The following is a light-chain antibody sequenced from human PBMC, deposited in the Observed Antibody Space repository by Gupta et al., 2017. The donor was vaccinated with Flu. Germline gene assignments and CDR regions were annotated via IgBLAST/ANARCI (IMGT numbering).Light chain of an antibody. CDR1: QSISRS. CDR3: QQNYSTPPDT. Sequence: SSLSASVGGRVTITCRASQSISRSLNWYQQKPGKAPKLLIYTASSLESGGPSRCSGSGYGTDFTLTISSRQHEDFATYYCQQNYSTPPDTFGQGTKVEVK. V-gene: IGKV1-39*01. CDR2: TAS. J-gene: IGKJ1*01.